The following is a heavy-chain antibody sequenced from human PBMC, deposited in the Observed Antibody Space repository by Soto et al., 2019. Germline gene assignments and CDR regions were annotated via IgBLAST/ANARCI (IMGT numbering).Heavy chain of an antibody. CDR3: ARIGDYIWGSYRRRYYYYMDV. CDR1: GGSISSSSYY. V-gene: IGHV4-39*01. J-gene: IGHJ6*03. CDR2: IYYSGST. Sequence: QLQLQESGPGLVKPSETLSLTCTVSGGSISSSSYYWGWIRQPPGKGLEWIGSIYYSGSTYYNPSLKSRVTLSVDTSKNQFSLKLSSVTAADTAVYYCARIGDYIWGSYRRRYYYYMDVWGKGTTVTVSS. D-gene: IGHD3-16*02.